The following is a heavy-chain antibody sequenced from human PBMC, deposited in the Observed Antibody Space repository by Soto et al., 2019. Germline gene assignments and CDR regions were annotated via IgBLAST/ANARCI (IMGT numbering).Heavy chain of an antibody. CDR2: IWYDGSNK. CDR3: ARDLLWFGEATHYYYYGMDV. J-gene: IGHJ6*02. V-gene: IGHV3-33*01. Sequence: ESGGGVVQPGRSLRLSCAASGFTFSSYGMHWVRQAPGKGLEWVAVIWYDGSNKYYADSVKGRFTISRDNSKNTLYLQMNSLRAEDTAVYYCARDLLWFGEATHYYYYGMDVWGQGTTVTVSS. CDR1: GFTFSSYG. D-gene: IGHD3-10*01.